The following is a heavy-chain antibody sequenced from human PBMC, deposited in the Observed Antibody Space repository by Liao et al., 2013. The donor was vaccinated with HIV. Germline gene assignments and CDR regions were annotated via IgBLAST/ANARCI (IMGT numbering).Heavy chain of an antibody. CDR3: ARDSSEYCSGSSCFEY. V-gene: IGHV4-59*11. J-gene: IGHJ4*02. CDR2: IYYTGST. CDR1: GGSISSHY. Sequence: QVQLQESGPGLVKPSETLSLTCTVSGGSISSHYWSWIRQPPGKGLEWIGYIYYTGSTNYNPSLKSRVTLLVDASKSCDTPPPLPTGAHEPKSCDTAVYYCARDSSEYCSGSSCFEYWGQGTWSPSPQ. D-gene: IGHD2-15*01.